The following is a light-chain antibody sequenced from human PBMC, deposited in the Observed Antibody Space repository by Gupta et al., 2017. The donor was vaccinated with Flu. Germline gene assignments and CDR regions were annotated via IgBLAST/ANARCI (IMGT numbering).Light chain of an antibody. CDR2: DVS. CDR3: QQRSNWPWT. Sequence: GERATLACRALQSARSYLAWYQQTPGQGPRLLIYDVSNRATGIPARFSGSGSGTDFTLTITNLEPEDSAVYYCQQRSNWPWTFGQGTKVEIK. J-gene: IGKJ1*01. V-gene: IGKV3-11*01. CDR1: QSARSY.